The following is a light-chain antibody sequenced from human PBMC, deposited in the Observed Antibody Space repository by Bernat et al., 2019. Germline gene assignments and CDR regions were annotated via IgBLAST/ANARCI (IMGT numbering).Light chain of an antibody. V-gene: IGLV1-51*02. CDR1: SSNIGNNY. J-gene: IGLJ2*01. Sequence: QSVLTQPPSVSAAPGQRVTISCSGSSSNIGNNYVYWYQQLPGTAPKLLIYENDKRPSEIPDRFSGSKSGTSGTLGSTGLQTGDEADYYCETWDSSLSAVVFGGGTKLTVL. CDR3: ETWDSSLSAVV. CDR2: END.